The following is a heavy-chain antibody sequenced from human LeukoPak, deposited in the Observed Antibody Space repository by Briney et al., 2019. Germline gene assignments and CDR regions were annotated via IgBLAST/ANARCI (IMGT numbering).Heavy chain of an antibody. J-gene: IGHJ4*02. CDR2: MSYDGSNK. V-gene: IGHV3-30-3*01. CDR1: GFTFSSYA. CDR3: AREFRKIQLSFDY. Sequence: GGSLRLSCAASGFTFSSYAMHWVRQAPGKGLEWVAVMSYDGSNKYYADSVKGRFTISRDNSKNTLYLQMNSLRAEDTAVYYCAREFRKIQLSFDYWGQGTLVTVSS. D-gene: IGHD5-18*01.